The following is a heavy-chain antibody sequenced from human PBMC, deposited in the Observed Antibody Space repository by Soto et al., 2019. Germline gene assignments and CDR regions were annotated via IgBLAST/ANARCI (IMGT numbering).Heavy chain of an antibody. D-gene: IGHD3-22*01. Sequence: PSETLSLTCAVSGGSISSGGYSWSWIRQPPGKGLEWIGYIYHSGSTYYNPSLKSRVTISVDRSKNQFSLKLSSVTAADTAVYYCARAVDEYYYDSSGYNWFDPWGPGTKVTVSS. CDR3: ARAVDEYYYDSSGYNWFDP. CDR2: IYHSGST. J-gene: IGHJ5*01. V-gene: IGHV4-30-2*01. CDR1: GGSISSGGYS.